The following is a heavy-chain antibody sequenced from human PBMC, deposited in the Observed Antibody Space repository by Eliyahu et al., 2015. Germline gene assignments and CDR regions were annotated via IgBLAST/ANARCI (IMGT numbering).Heavy chain of an antibody. V-gene: IGHV4-39*01. Sequence: QLQLQESGPGLVKPSETLSLTCTVXXXSIXSSSYYWGWIRQPPGKGLEWIGSIYYSGSTYYNPSLKSRVTISVDTSKNQFSLKLSSVTAADTAVYYCARLGMTTVTTGFDYWGQGTLVTVSS. CDR3: ARLGMTTVTTGFDY. CDR2: IYYSGST. J-gene: IGHJ4*02. CDR1: XXSIXSSSYY. D-gene: IGHD4-17*01.